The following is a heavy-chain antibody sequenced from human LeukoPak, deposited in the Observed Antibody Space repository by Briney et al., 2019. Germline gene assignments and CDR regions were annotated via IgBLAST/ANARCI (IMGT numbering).Heavy chain of an antibody. D-gene: IGHD1-1*01. V-gene: IGHV1-2*02. CDR1: GYNFNSYY. CDR3: ARNEPAVSVVDAFDV. Sequence: ASMRVSCKASGYNFNSYYIHWVRQAPGQGLTWMGWINPDNGKTKYEPRFQGRVTMTWDTSINTAYVDLTGLRSYDTAVYYCARNEPAVSVVDAFDVWGQGTVVTVSS. J-gene: IGHJ3*01. CDR2: INPDNGKT.